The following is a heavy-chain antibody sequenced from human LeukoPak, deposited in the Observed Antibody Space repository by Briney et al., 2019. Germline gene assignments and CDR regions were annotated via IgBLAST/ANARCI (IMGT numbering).Heavy chain of an antibody. CDR3: ARGDAGYCTSSSCDGMRWLDP. CDR1: GGSFSGYY. V-gene: IGHV4-34*01. Sequence: SETLSLTCAVFGGSFSGYYWSWLRDSPGKGLVWLGENNPSENTNYNPSIKSRVTISVNASKNQFSLKLSSLTAADTAVYYCARGDAGYCTSSSCDGMRWLDPWGQGTLVTVSS. D-gene: IGHD2-2*01. CDR2: NNPSENT. J-gene: IGHJ5*02.